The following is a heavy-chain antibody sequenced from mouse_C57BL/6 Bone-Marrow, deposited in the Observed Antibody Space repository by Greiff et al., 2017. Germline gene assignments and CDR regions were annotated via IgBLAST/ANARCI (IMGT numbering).Heavy chain of an antibody. CDR3: VGLNWAPGYWYFDV. J-gene: IGHJ1*03. D-gene: IGHD4-1*02. CDR1: GFSFNTYA. V-gene: IGHV10-1*01. Sequence: EVHLVESGGGLVQPKGSLKLSCAASGFSFNTYAMNWVRQAPGKGLEWVARIRRKSNNYATYYADSVKDRFTISSDNSESMLYLQMSNLKTEDTAMYYCVGLNWAPGYWYFDVWGTGTTVTVSS. CDR2: IRRKSNNYAT.